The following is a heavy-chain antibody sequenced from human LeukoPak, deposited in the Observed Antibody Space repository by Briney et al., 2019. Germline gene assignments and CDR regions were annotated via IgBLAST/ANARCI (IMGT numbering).Heavy chain of an antibody. J-gene: IGHJ6*02. CDR3: ASTVEDYYDSNENYGMDV. D-gene: IGHD3-22*01. V-gene: IGHV3-48*03. Sequence: GGSLRLSCAASGFTFSSYEMNWVHQAPGKGLEWVSYISSSGSTIYYADSVKGRFTISRDNAKNSLYLQMNSLRAEDTAVYYCASTVEDYYDSNENYGMDVWGQGTTVTVSS. CDR1: GFTFSSYE. CDR2: ISSSGSTI.